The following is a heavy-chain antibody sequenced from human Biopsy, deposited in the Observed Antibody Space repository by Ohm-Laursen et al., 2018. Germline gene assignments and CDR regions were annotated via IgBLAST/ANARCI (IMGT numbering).Heavy chain of an antibody. CDR1: GFSFSLYA. CDR2: IAYDGSYT. CDR3: ARGPGKLWSGYYT. V-gene: IGHV3-30*03. Sequence: SLRLSCAASGFSFSLYAMHWVRQAPGKGLEWVAPIAYDGSYTKYTDSVKGRFTISRDNLRNTLYLQMNSLRAEDTAVYYCARGPGKLWSGYYTWGQGSLVSVSS. D-gene: IGHD3-3*01. J-gene: IGHJ5*02.